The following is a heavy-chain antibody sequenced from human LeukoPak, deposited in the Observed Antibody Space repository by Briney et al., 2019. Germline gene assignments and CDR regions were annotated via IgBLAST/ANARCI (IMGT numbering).Heavy chain of an antibody. D-gene: IGHD3-3*01. Sequence: PGRSLRLSCAASGFTFSSYAMSWVRQAPGKGLEWVSAISGSGGSTYYADSVKGRFTISRDNSKNTLYLQMNSLRAEDTAVYYCAKDHVLRFLEWLSRGLYFDYWGQGTLVTVSS. CDR1: GFTFSSYA. CDR3: AKDHVLRFLEWLSRGLYFDY. J-gene: IGHJ4*02. CDR2: ISGSGGST. V-gene: IGHV3-23*01.